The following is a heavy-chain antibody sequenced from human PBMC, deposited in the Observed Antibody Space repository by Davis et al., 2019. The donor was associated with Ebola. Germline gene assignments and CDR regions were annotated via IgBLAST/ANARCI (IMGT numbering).Heavy chain of an antibody. Sequence: AASVKVSCKASGYTFTSYYMHWVRQAPGQGLEWMGWINPNSGGTNYAQKFQGWVTMTRDTSISTAYMELSRLRSDDTAVYYCARDLGTVTTSWFDPWGQGTLVTVSS. CDR3: ARDLGTVTTSWFDP. CDR2: INPNSGGT. J-gene: IGHJ5*02. V-gene: IGHV1-2*04. CDR1: GYTFTSYY. D-gene: IGHD4-17*01.